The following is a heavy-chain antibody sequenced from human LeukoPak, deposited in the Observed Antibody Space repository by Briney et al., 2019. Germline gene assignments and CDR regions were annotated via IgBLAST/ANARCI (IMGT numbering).Heavy chain of an antibody. CDR3: AKVVVAATIKSDY. CDR1: GFTFSSYA. Sequence: GSLRLSCAASGFTFSSYAMSWVRQAPGKGLEWVSAISGSGGSTYYADSVKGQFTISRDNSKNTLYLQMNSLRAEDTAVYYCAKVVVAATIKSDYWGQGTLVTVSS. V-gene: IGHV3-23*01. J-gene: IGHJ4*02. D-gene: IGHD2-15*01. CDR2: ISGSGGST.